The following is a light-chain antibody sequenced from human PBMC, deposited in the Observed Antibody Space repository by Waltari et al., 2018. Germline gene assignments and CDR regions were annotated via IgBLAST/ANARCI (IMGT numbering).Light chain of an antibody. CDR3: LLSYSGVRM. Sequence: QTVVTQEPSLTVSPGGTGTTTCGSIPAAVTSGPFPSWFPQSPGQAPRTLIYDTSNNNSWTPARFSGSLRGDKAVLTLSGAQPEDEAEYYCLLSYSGVRMFGGGTKLTVL. CDR2: DTS. V-gene: IGLV7-46*01. J-gene: IGLJ3*02. CDR1: PAAVTSGPF.